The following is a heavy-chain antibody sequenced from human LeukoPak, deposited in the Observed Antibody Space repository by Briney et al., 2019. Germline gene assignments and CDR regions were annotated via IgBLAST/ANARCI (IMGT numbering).Heavy chain of an antibody. CDR3: AKDAVGATAYYFDY. J-gene: IGHJ4*02. CDR1: GFTFSSYA. Sequence: GGSLRLSCAASGFTFSSYAMSWVRQAPRKGLEWVSAISSSGDTYYAGSVKGRFTISRDNSKNTLYLQMNSLRAEDTAVYYCAKDAVGATAYYFDYWGQGTLVTVSS. V-gene: IGHV3-23*01. CDR2: ISSSGDT. D-gene: IGHD1-26*01.